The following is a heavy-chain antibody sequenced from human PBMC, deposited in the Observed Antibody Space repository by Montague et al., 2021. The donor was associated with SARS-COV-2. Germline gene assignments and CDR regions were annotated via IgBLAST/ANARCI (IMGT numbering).Heavy chain of an antibody. CDR3: AREDRWNWFDP. Sequence: SETLSLTCSVSGGSISSDYWSWIRQSPGKGLEWIGYIYYRGTTNYNPSLKSRVTFSVDTSKNQFSLKLISVTAADTAVYFCAREDRWNWFDPCGQGVLVTVSS. D-gene: IGHD5-24*01. CDR1: GGSISSDY. J-gene: IGHJ5*02. CDR2: IYYRGTT. V-gene: IGHV4-59*01.